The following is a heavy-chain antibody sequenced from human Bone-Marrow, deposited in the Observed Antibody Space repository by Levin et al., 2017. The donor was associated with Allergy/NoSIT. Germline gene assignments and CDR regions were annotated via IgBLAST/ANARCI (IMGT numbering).Heavy chain of an antibody. CDR3: AKSGTHYYGSGSYYNEPLSYYFDY. D-gene: IGHD3-10*01. V-gene: IGHV3-30*18. CDR1: GFTFSSYG. J-gene: IGHJ4*02. CDR2: ISYDGSNK. Sequence: AGGSLRLSCAASGFTFSSYGMHWVRQAPGKGLEWVAVISYDGSNKYYADSVKGRFTISRDNSKNTLYLQMNSLRAEDTAVYYCAKSGTHYYGSGSYYNEPLSYYFDYWGQGTLVTVSS.